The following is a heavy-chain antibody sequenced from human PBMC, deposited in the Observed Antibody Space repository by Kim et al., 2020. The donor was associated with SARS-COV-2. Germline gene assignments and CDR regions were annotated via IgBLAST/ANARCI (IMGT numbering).Heavy chain of an antibody. CDR1: GGSISSYY. D-gene: IGHD6-6*01. J-gene: IGHJ3*02. CDR2: ISYSGST. CDR3: AREGLHPIYSSSGFGAFD. V-gene: IGHV4-59*12. Sequence: SETLSLTCTVSGGSISSYYWSWIRQPPGKGLEWIGYISYSGSTSYNPSLKSRVTMSVDTSRQHLSLQLSSVTAADTAVYYCAREGLHPIYSSSGFGAFD.